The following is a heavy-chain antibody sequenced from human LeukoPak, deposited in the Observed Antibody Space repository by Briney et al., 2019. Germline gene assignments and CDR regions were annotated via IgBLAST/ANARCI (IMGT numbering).Heavy chain of an antibody. D-gene: IGHD3-10*01. Sequence: SQTLSLTCAISGDSVSSNSAAWNWIRQSPSRGLEWLGRTYYRSKWYNDYAVSVKSRITINPDTSKNQFSLQLNSVTPEDTAVYYCAKETENYFGSGSRNDYWGQGTLVTVSS. J-gene: IGHJ4*02. V-gene: IGHV6-1*01. CDR3: AKETENYFGSGSRNDY. CDR1: GDSVSSNSAA. CDR2: TYYRSKWYN.